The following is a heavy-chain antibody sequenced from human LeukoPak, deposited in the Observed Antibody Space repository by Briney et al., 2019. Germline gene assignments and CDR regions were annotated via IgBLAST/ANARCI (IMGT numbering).Heavy chain of an antibody. CDR3: ARRARRDGYTWGDYYYYYGMDV. Sequence: PSETLSLTCAVYGGSFSGYYWSWIRQPPGKGLEWIGEINHSGSTNYNPSLKSRVTISVDTSKNQFSLKLSSVTAADTAVYYCARRARRDGYTWGDYYYYYGMDVWGQGTTVTVSS. CDR1: GGSFSGYY. V-gene: IGHV4-34*01. CDR2: INHSGST. D-gene: IGHD5-24*01. J-gene: IGHJ6*02.